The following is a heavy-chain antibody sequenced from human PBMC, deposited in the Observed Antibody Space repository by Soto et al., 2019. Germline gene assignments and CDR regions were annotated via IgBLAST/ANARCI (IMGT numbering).Heavy chain of an antibody. Sequence: EVVLLESGGGLVRPGGSLRLYCSASGFTFSFYPMSWVRQAPGKGLEWVAGISSSAGTIYYAEHVKGRFPISSDNSKSTLYLQTDSLRAEDTVVYYCANWGKSGSDFWGQGNLVTVSS. CDR1: GFTFSFYP. V-gene: IGHV3-23*01. J-gene: IGHJ4*02. CDR2: ISSSAGTI. CDR3: ANWGKSGSDF. D-gene: IGHD3-16*01.